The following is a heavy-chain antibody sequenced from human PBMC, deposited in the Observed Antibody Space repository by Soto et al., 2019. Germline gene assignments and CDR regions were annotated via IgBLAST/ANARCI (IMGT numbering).Heavy chain of an antibody. Sequence: ASVKVSCKASGGTFSSYTISWVRQAPGQGLEWMGRIIPILGIANCAQKFQGRVTITADKSTSTAHMELSSLRSEDTAVYYCARIHYYGSGSDAPGKLPFNWFDPWGQGTLVTVSS. CDR3: ARIHYYGSGSDAPGKLPFNWFDP. CDR2: IIPILGIA. D-gene: IGHD3-10*01. J-gene: IGHJ5*02. V-gene: IGHV1-69*02. CDR1: GGTFSSYT.